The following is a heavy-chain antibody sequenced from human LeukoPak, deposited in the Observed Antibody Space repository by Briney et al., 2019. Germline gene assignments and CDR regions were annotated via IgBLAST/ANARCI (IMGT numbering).Heavy chain of an antibody. CDR3: VRDLWNYYDSSGYYYEDY. V-gene: IGHV3-74*01. Sequence: GGSLRLSCAASGFSFSSHWMHWVRQAPGKGLVWVSRINSDGSITSNADSVKGRFTISRDNAKHTLFLQMNSLRAEDTAVYYCVRDLWNYYDSSGYYYEDYWGQGTLVTVSS. CDR1: GFSFSSHW. J-gene: IGHJ4*02. D-gene: IGHD3-22*01. CDR2: INSDGSIT.